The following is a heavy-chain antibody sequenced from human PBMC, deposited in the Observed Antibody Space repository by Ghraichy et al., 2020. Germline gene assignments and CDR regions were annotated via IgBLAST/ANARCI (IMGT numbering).Heavy chain of an antibody. J-gene: IGHJ4*02. V-gene: IGHV3-23*01. CDR3: VKGGRLDY. CDR2: INGSDDGR. D-gene: IGHD6-25*01. Sequence: GGSLRLSCAASGFTFGNYDMNWVRQAPGKGLEWVSLINGSDDGRNYADAVKGRFSISRDNTKSTLHLQMNRLRVEDTAVYYCVKGGRLDYWGQGTLVTVSP. CDR1: GFTFGNYD.